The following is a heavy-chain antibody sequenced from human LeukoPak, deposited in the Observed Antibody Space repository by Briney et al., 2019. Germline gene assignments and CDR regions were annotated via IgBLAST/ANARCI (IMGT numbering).Heavy chain of an antibody. CDR2: IYSGGST. Sequence: PGGSLRLSCAASGFTVSSNYMSWVRQAPGKGLEWVSVIYSGGSTYYADSVKGRFTTSRHNSKNTLYLQMNSLRAEDTAVYYCALSSVTAAYYYYGMDVWGQGTTVTVSS. V-gene: IGHV3-53*04. D-gene: IGHD4-17*01. CDR1: GFTVSSNY. J-gene: IGHJ6*02. CDR3: ALSSVTAAYYYYGMDV.